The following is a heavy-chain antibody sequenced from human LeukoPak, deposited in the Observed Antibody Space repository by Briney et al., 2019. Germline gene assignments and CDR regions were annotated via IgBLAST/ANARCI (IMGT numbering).Heavy chain of an antibody. CDR3: ARDLIT. V-gene: IGHV3-11*06. Sequence: GGSLRLSCAASGFTFSDYYMSWIRQAPGKGLEWVSYISRNSYTNYADSVKGRFTISRDNAKNSLYLQMNSLRDEDTAVYYCARDLITWGQGTLVTVSS. D-gene: IGHD3-22*01. CDR1: GFTFSDYY. J-gene: IGHJ4*02. CDR2: ISRNSYT.